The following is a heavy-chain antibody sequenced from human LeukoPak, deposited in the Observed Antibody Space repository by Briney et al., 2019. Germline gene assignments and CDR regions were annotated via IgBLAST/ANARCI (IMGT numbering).Heavy chain of an antibody. D-gene: IGHD3-3*01. CDR1: GYTFTCYY. J-gene: IGHJ6*02. CDR2: INPNSGGT. CDR3: ARDPPYNYDFWSGYYNHYYYGMDV. V-gene: IGHV1-2*02. Sequence: ASVKVSCKASGYTFTCYYMHWVRQAPGQGLGWMGWINPNSGGTNYAQKFQGRVTMTRDTSISTAYMELSRLRSDDTAVYYCARDPPYNYDFWSGYYNHYYYGMDVWGQGTTVTVSS.